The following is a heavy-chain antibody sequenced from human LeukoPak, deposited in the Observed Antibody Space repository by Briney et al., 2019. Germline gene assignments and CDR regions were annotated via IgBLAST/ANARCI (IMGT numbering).Heavy chain of an antibody. D-gene: IGHD6-19*01. CDR1: GGSISSYY. Sequence: SETLSLTCTVSGGSISSYYRSWIRQPPGKGLEWIGYIYYSGSTNYNPSLKSRVTISVDTSKNQFSLKLSSVTAADTAVYYCARTAVAGIDYWGQGTLVTVSS. CDR3: ARTAVAGIDY. V-gene: IGHV4-59*01. J-gene: IGHJ4*02. CDR2: IYYSGST.